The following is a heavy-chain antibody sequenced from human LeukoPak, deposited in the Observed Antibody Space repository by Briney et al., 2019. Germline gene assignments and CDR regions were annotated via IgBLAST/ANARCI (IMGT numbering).Heavy chain of an antibody. Sequence: ASVKVSCKASGYTFTSYGISWVRQAPGQGLEWMGWISAYNGNTNYAQKLQGRVTMTTDTSTSTAYMELRSLRSDDTAVYYCARVGATTSRACSTSCYDLYYYYMDVWGKGTTVTVSS. V-gene: IGHV1-18*01. CDR2: ISAYNGNT. J-gene: IGHJ6*03. D-gene: IGHD2-2*01. CDR1: GYTFTSYG. CDR3: ARVGATTSRACSTSCYDLYYYYMDV.